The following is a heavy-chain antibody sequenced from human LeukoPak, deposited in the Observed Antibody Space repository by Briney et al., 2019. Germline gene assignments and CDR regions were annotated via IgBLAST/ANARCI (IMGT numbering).Heavy chain of an antibody. V-gene: IGHV1-2*06. J-gene: IGHJ4*02. CDR3: AVMYKVAGPFDY. Sequence: ASVEVSCKASGYTFTGYYMHWVRQAPGQGLEWMGRINPNSGGTNYAQKFQGRVTMTRDTSISTAYMELSRLRSDDTAVYYCAVMYKVAGPFDYWGQGTLVTVSS. CDR2: INPNSGGT. D-gene: IGHD6-19*01. CDR1: GYTFTGYY.